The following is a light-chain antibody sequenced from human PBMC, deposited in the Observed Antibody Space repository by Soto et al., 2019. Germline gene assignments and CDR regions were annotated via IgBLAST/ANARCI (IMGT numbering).Light chain of an antibody. V-gene: IGKV3-20*01. J-gene: IGKJ1*01. CDR2: GAS. CDR3: QQYGSTQS. Sequence: EIVLTQSPGTLSLSPGERATLSCRASQSVSSSYLAWYQQKPGQAPRLLIYGASSRATGIPDRFSGSGSGTDSTLTLSRLEPEDFAVYYCQQYGSTQSFGQGTKVEIK. CDR1: QSVSSSY.